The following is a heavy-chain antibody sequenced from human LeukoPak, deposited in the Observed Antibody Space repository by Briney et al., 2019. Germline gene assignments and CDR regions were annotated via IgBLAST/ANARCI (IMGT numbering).Heavy chain of an antibody. Sequence: SDTLSLSCTVSGGSISHGDYYWLWIRKPPGKRLEWIEYIYYSGSTYYNPSLKSRVTISVDTSKNQFSLKLSSVTAADTAVYYCARVYYYDSSGYYFLYYFDYWGQGTLVAVSS. D-gene: IGHD3-22*01. CDR3: ARVYYYDSSGYYFLYYFDY. J-gene: IGHJ4*02. V-gene: IGHV4-30-4*02. CDR2: IYYSGST. CDR1: GGSISHGDYY.